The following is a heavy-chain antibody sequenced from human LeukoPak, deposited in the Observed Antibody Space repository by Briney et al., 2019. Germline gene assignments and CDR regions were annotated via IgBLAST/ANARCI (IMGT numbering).Heavy chain of an antibody. CDR1: GYTFTGYY. D-gene: IGHD6-19*01. CDR3: ARSGYSSGWSDH. V-gene: IGHV1-2*06. J-gene: IGHJ5*02. CDR2: INPNSGGT. Sequence: ASVKVSCKASGYTFTGYYMHWVRQAPGQGLEWMGRINPNSGGTNYAQKIQGRVTMTRDTSISTAYMELSRLRSDDTAVYYCARSGYSSGWSDHWGQGTLVTVSS.